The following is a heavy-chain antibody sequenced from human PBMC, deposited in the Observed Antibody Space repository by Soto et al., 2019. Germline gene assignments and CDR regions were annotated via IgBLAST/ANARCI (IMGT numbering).Heavy chain of an antibody. CDR3: AAGYCSGGSCRLYYYYYGMDV. CDR2: IVVGSGNT. J-gene: IGHJ6*02. Sequence: ASVKVSYKASGFTFTSYAVQWVRQARGQRLEWIGWIVVGSGNTNYAQKFQERVTITKDMSTSTAYMGLSSLRSEDTAVYYCAAGYCSGGSCRLYYYYYGMDVWGQGTTVTVSS. V-gene: IGHV1-58*01. CDR1: GFTFTSYA. D-gene: IGHD2-15*01.